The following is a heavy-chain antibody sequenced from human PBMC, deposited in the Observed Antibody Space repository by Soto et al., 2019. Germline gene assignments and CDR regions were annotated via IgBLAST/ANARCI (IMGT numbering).Heavy chain of an antibody. CDR2: VSPNGQGV. J-gene: IGHJ4*02. D-gene: IGHD3-10*01. CDR1: GFTFRTSA. V-gene: IGHV3-23*01. Sequence: GGSLRLSCAASGFTFRTSAMHWVRQAPGKGLEWVSAVSPNGQGVYYADSVRGRFTISRDFSKNTVFLHMDSLRAEDTAVYYCAKDRDYPRDYFHYWGQGTLVTVSS. CDR3: AKDRDYPRDYFHY.